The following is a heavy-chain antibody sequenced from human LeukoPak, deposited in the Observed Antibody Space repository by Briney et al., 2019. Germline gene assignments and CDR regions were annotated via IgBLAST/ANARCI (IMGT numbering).Heavy chain of an antibody. CDR1: GGSFSGYY. CDR2: INHSGST. V-gene: IGHV4-34*01. CDR3: ARDSGGNSNRNRRVDY. Sequence: PSETLSLTCAVYGGSFSGYYWSWIRQPPGKGLEWIGEINHSGSTNYNPSLKSRVTISVDTSKNQFSLKLSSVTAADTAVYYCARDSGGNSNRNRRVDYWGQGTLVTVSS. J-gene: IGHJ4*02. D-gene: IGHD4-23*01.